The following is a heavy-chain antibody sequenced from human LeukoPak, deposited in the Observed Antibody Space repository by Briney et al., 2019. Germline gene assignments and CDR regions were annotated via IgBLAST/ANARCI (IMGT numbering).Heavy chain of an antibody. CDR3: ATVAVAGAGY. Sequence: GASVKVSCKASGYTFTDYYMHWVQQAPGKGLEWMGLVDPEDGETIYAEKFQGRVTITADTSTDTAYMELSSLRSEDTAVYYCATVAVAGAGYWGQGTLVTVSS. D-gene: IGHD6-19*01. V-gene: IGHV1-69-2*01. CDR2: VDPEDGET. J-gene: IGHJ4*02. CDR1: GYTFTDYY.